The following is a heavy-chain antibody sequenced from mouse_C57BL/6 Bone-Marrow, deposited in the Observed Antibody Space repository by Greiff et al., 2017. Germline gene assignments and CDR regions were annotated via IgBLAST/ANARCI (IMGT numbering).Heavy chain of an antibody. D-gene: IGHD1-1*02. V-gene: IGHV5-6*01. J-gene: IGHJ4*01. CDR3: AREGWCPMDY. Sequence: EVMLVESGGDLVKPGGFLKLSCAASGFTFSSYGMSWVRQTPDKRLEWVATISSGGSYTYYPDSVKGRFTISRDNAKNTLYLQMSSLKSEDTAMYYCAREGWCPMDYWGQGTSVTVSS. CDR2: ISSGGSYT. CDR1: GFTFSSYG.